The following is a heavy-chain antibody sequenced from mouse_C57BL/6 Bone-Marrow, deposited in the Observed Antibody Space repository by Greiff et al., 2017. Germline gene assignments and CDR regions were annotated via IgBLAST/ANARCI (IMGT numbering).Heavy chain of an antibody. Sequence: QVQLQQSGAELARPGASVKLSCKASGYTFTSYGISWVKQRTGQGLEWIGEIYPRSGNTYYNEKFKGKATLTADKSSSTAYVELRSRTSEDSAVYFCAIPHYYYGSPFDYWGQGTTLTVSS. CDR2: IYPRSGNT. CDR1: GYTFTSYG. D-gene: IGHD1-1*01. CDR3: AIPHYYYGSPFDY. J-gene: IGHJ2*01. V-gene: IGHV1-81*01.